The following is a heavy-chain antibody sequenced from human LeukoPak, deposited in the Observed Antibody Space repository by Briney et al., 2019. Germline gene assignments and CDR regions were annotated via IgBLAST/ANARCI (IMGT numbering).Heavy chain of an antibody. CDR1: GYNFTGYC. V-gene: IGHV1-2*02. J-gene: IGHJ4*02. D-gene: IGHD3-22*01. CDR3: ATPGTYDSSDYFHY. Sequence: ASVKVCCKASGYNFTGYCIHWVGQAPGQGLEWMGWINPKSGGTNYAQKFQGRVTMTRDTSISTAYMELSRLRSDDTAVYYCATPGTYDSSDYFHYWGQGTLVTVSS. CDR2: INPKSGGT.